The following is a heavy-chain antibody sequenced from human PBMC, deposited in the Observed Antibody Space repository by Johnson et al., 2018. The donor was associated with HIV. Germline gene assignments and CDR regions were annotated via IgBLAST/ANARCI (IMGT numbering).Heavy chain of an antibody. J-gene: IGHJ3*02. CDR1: GFTFSDYY. Sequence: QMQLVESGGGVVQPGGSLRLSCAASGFTFSDYYMSWIRQAPGKGLEWVSYISSSGSTIYYADSVKGRFTISRDNSKNTLYLQMNSLKTEDTAVYSCTTDRGRYHEYAFDIWGQGTMVTVSS. CDR3: TTDRGRYHEYAFDI. D-gene: IGHD1-26*01. CDR2: ISSSGSTI. V-gene: IGHV3-11*01.